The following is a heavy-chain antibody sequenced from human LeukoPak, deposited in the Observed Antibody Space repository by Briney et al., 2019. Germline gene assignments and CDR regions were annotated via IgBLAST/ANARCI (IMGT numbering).Heavy chain of an antibody. Sequence: GRSLRLSCAASGFTFSSYAMHWVRQAPGKGLEWVAVISYDGSNKYYADSVKGRFTISRDNSKNTLYLQMNSLRAEDTAVYYCAREGYYGSGSYYNEGWFDPWGQGTLVTVPS. CDR2: ISYDGSNK. CDR3: AREGYYGSGSYYNEGWFDP. J-gene: IGHJ5*02. V-gene: IGHV3-30-3*01. D-gene: IGHD3-10*01. CDR1: GFTFSSYA.